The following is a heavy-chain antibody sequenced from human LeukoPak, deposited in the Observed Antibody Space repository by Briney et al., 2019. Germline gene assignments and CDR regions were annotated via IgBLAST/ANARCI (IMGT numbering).Heavy chain of an antibody. D-gene: IGHD3-22*01. CDR3: AKDATGSGYYYFQH. CDR2: ITGSGGST. V-gene: IGHV3-23*01. Sequence: GGSLRLSCAASGFTFSSYEMNWVRQAPGKGLEWVSAITGSGGSTFYADSVRGRFTISRDNSKNTLYLQVHSLRAEDTAVYYCAKDATGSGYYYFQHWGQGTLVTVSS. CDR1: GFTFSSYE. J-gene: IGHJ1*01.